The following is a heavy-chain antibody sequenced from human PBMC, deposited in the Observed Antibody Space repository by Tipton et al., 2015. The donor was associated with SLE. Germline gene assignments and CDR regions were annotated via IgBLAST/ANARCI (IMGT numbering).Heavy chain of an antibody. CDR1: GDSISSGGYY. CDR2: IYISGRP. V-gene: IGHV4-61*09. J-gene: IGHJ6*02. D-gene: IGHD6-6*01. CDR3: ARHHQGCSSHYYYGMDV. Sequence: LRLSCSVSGDSISSGGYYWNWNRQPAGNGLEWIVQIYISGRPNYNPPHQSRDTISVDTSKNQFSLKVNSVTAADTAVYYCARHHQGCSSHYYYGMDVWGQGATVTVSS.